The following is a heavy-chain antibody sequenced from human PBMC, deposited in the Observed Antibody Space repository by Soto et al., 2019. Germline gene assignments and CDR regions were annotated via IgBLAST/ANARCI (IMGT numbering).Heavy chain of an antibody. D-gene: IGHD2-21*01. J-gene: IGHJ6*02. Sequence: QVHLEESGGGVVQPGRSLKLSCTASGFTFPTFGMHWVRQAPGKGLEWVTFISYHGEKIYYADSVKGRFTISRDNSRNTVYLQMHNLRIEDTAVYYCVKPGFVDYYVMDVWGRGTTVTVSS. CDR1: GFTFPTFG. V-gene: IGHV3-30*18. CDR2: ISYHGEKI. CDR3: VKPGFVDYYVMDV.